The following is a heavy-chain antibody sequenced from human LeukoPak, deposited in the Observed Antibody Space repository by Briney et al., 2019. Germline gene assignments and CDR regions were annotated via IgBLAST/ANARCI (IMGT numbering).Heavy chain of an antibody. V-gene: IGHV3-66*02. CDR3: ARVFTWNYEDFDY. J-gene: IGHJ4*02. CDR1: GFTVSSNY. CDR2: IYSGGST. D-gene: IGHD1-7*01. Sequence: GGSLRLSCAASGFTVSSNYMSWVRQAPGKGLEWVSVIYSGGSTYYADSVKGRFTISRDNSKNTLYLQMTSLSAEDTALYYCARVFTWNYEDFDYWGQGNLVTVSS.